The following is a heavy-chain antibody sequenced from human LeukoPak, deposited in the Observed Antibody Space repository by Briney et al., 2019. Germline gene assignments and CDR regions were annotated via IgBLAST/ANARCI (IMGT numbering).Heavy chain of an antibody. V-gene: IGHV3-66*01. CDR3: ATDLTGPEDY. J-gene: IGHJ4*02. Sequence: AGRSLRLSCAVSGFTVSSNYMSWVRQAPGKGLEWVSVIYSGGSTYYADSVKGRFTISRDNSKNTLYLQMNSLRADDTAVYYCATDLTGPEDYWGQGTLVTVSS. CDR1: GFTVSSNY. CDR2: IYSGGST.